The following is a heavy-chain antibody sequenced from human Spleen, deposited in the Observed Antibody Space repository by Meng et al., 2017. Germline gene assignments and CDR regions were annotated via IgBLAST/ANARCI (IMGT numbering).Heavy chain of an antibody. D-gene: IGHD2-21*01. CDR3: ASFDHIPRRNYFDY. J-gene: IGHJ4*02. V-gene: IGHV4-30-4*08. CDR2: IHHSGSA. CDR1: GGSISSGGYY. Sequence: QVQLQESGPGLVKPSQTLSLTCTVSGGSISSGGYYWSWIRQPPGKGLEWIGYIHHSGSAYYIPSLKSRVSISVDTSKNQFSLNLNSMTAADTAVYYCASFDHIPRRNYFDYWGQGTLVTVSS.